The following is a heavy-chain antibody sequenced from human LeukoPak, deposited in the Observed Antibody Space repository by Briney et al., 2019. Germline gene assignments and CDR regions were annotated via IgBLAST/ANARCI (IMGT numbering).Heavy chain of an antibody. J-gene: IGHJ4*02. D-gene: IGHD2-2*03. CDR1: GFTFSSYA. CDR2: ISGSGGST. V-gene: IGHV3-23*01. Sequence: PGGSLRLSCAASGFTFSSYAMSWVGQAPGKGLEWVSAISGSGGSTYYADSVKGRFTISRDNSKNTLYLQMNSLRAEDTAVYYCARVLGYCSSTSCSSRGATDYWGQGTLVTVSS. CDR3: ARVLGYCSSTSCSSRGATDY.